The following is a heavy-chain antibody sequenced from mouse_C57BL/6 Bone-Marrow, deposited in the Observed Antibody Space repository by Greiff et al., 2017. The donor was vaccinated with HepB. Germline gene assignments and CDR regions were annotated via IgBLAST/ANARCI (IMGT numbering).Heavy chain of an antibody. CDR2: IHPNSGST. Sequence: QVQLQQPGAELVKPGDSVKLSCKASGYTFTSYWMHWVKQRPGQGLEWIGMIHPNSGSTNYNEKFKSKATLTVDKSSSTAYMQLSSLTSDDSAVYYCARNPPRPTTVVADFDYWGQGTTLTVSS. J-gene: IGHJ2*01. CDR3: ARNPPRPTTVVADFDY. V-gene: IGHV1-64*01. CDR1: GYTFTSYW. D-gene: IGHD1-1*01.